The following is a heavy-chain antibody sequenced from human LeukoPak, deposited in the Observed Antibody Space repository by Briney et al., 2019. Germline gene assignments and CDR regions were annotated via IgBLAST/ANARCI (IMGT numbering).Heavy chain of an antibody. CDR2: INHSGST. D-gene: IGHD6-6*01. CDR1: GGSFSGYY. CDR3: ARGRKRGSSSSKYYYYMDV. V-gene: IGHV4-34*01. Sequence: SETLSLTCAVYGGSFSGYYWSWLRQPPGKGLEWIGEINHSGSTNYNPSLKSRVTISVDTSKNQFSLKLSSVTAADTAVYYCARGRKRGSSSSKYYYYMDVWGKGTTVTVSS. J-gene: IGHJ6*03.